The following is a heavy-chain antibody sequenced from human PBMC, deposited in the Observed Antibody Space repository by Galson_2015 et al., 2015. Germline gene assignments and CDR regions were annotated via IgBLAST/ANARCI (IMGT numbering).Heavy chain of an antibody. J-gene: IGHJ4*02. CDR2: ISYDGSNK. V-gene: IGHV3-30-3*01. D-gene: IGHD3-22*01. Sequence: SLRLSCAASGFTFSSYAMHWVRQAPGKGLEWVAVISYDGSNKYYADSVKGRFTISRDNSKNTLYLQMNSLRAEDTAVYYCARGSHYYYDSSGYLDYWGQGTLVTVSS. CDR1: GFTFSSYA. CDR3: ARGSHYYYDSSGYLDY.